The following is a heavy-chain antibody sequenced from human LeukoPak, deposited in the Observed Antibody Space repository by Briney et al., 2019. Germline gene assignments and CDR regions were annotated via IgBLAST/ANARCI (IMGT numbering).Heavy chain of an antibody. V-gene: IGHV3-7*03. CDR2: IKQDGSEK. Sequence: GGSLRLSCAASGFTFSSYWMSWVRQAPGKGLEWVANIKQDGSEKYYVDSVKGRFTISRDNAKNSLYLQMNSLRAEDTAVYYCARVKGVPAATPLGYWGQGTLVTVSS. CDR1: GFTFSSYW. CDR3: ARVKGVPAATPLGY. D-gene: IGHD2-2*01. J-gene: IGHJ4*02.